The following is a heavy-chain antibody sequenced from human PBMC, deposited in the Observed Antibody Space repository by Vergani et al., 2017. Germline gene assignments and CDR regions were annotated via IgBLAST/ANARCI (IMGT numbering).Heavy chain of an antibody. D-gene: IGHD3-22*01. Sequence: QVQLVQSGAEVKKPGSSVKVSCKASGGTFSSYAISWVRQAPGQGLEWMGGIITIFGTANYAQKFQGRVTITADESTSTAYMELSSLGSEDTAVYYCTRGWYYDSIAYWAYWGQGTLVTVSS. CDR1: GGTFSSYA. J-gene: IGHJ4*02. V-gene: IGHV1-69*01. CDR3: TRGWYYDSIAYWAY. CDR2: IITIFGTA.